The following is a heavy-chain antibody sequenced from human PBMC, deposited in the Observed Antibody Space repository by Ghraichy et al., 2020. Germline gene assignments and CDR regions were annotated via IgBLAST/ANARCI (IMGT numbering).Heavy chain of an antibody. D-gene: IGHD6-19*01. V-gene: IGHV4-39*01. CDR1: GGSISSSSYY. J-gene: IGHJ4*02. CDR3: ARHSTFGYSSGWYCDY. CDR2: IYYSGST. Sequence: SETLSLTCTVSGGSISSSSYYWGWIRQPPGKGLEWIGSIYYSGSTYYNPSLKSRVTISVDTSKNQFSLKLSSVTAADTAVYYCARHSTFGYSSGWYCDYWGQGTLVTVSS.